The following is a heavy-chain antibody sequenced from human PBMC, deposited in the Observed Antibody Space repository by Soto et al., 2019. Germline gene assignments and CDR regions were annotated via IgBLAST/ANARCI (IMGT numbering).Heavy chain of an antibody. CDR2: INHSGST. CDR3: GRVVGHITIFGLDYYYYYMDV. D-gene: IGHD3-3*01. V-gene: IGHV4-34*01. Sequence: PSETLSLTCTVYGGSFSGYYWSWIRQPPGKGLEWIGEINHSGSTNYNPSLKSRVTISVDTSKNQFSLKLSSVTAADTAVYYCGRVVGHITIFGLDYYYYYMDVWGKGTTVTVSS. CDR1: GGSFSGYY. J-gene: IGHJ6*03.